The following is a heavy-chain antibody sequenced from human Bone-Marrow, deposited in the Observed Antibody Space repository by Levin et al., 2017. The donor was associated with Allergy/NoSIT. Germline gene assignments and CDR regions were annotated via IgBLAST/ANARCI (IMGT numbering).Heavy chain of an antibody. CDR1: GGSIRSYY. J-gene: IGHJ6*02. CDR3: ARDRTSGYYGMDV. CDR2: IYYSGST. Sequence: SQTLSLPCTVSGGSIRSYYWSWIRQPPGKGLEWIGYIYYSGSTNYNPSLKSRVTISVDTSKNQFSLKLSSVTAADTAVYYCARDRTSGYYGMDVWGQGTTVTVSS. V-gene: IGHV4-59*01. D-gene: IGHD6-25*01.